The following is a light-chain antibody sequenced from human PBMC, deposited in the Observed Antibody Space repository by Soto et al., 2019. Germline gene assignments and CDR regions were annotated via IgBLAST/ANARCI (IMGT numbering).Light chain of an antibody. Sequence: EIVMTQSPATLSVSPGERATLSCGASQSVSSNLAWYQQKPGQAPRLLIYGASTRATGIPARFSGSGSGTEFTLTISSLQSEDFALYYCQQYNNWPLTFGGGTKVDIK. CDR2: GAS. J-gene: IGKJ4*01. CDR3: QQYNNWPLT. CDR1: QSVSSN. V-gene: IGKV3D-15*01.